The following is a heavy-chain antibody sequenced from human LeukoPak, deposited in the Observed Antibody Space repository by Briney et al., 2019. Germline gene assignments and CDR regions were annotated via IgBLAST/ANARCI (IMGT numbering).Heavy chain of an antibody. CDR2: IYTSGST. V-gene: IGHV4-61*02. D-gene: IGHD3-10*01. J-gene: IGHJ4*02. Sequence: SETLSLTCTVSGGSISSGSYYWSWIRQPAGKGLEWIGRIYTSGSTNYNPSLNSRLTISVDTSKNQFSLKLTSVTAADTAVYYCARRNRGAIHGFDYWGQGTLITVSS. CDR1: GGSISSGSYY. CDR3: ARRNRGAIHGFDY.